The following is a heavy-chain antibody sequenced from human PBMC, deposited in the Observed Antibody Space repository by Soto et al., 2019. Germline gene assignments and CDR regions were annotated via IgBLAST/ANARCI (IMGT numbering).Heavy chain of an antibody. D-gene: IGHD2-15*01. V-gene: IGHV3-7*01. CDR3: ATTLLLLLPDAFDI. CDR2: IKQDGSEK. J-gene: IGHJ3*02. CDR1: GFTFSSYC. Sequence: EVQLVESGGGLVQPEGSLRLSCSGSGFTFSSYCMSWVRRAPGKGQEWVANIKQDGSEKYYVDSVKGRFTISRDNPKNSLYLQMNSLRAEDTAVYYCATTLLLLLPDAFDIWGQGTMVTVSS.